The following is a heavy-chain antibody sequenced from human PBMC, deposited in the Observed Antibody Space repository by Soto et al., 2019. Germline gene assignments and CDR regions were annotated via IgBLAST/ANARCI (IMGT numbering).Heavy chain of an antibody. CDR1: GFTFSDYF. Sequence: QEQLVESGGGLVKPGGSLRLSCAASGFTFSDYFMTWIRQAPGKGLEWVSYISSSGSTIYYADSVKGRFTISRDNAKNSLCLQMDSLRAEDTAVYYCARGRGYYYYMDVWGKGTTVTVSS. V-gene: IGHV3-11*01. CDR3: ARGRGYYYYMDV. CDR2: ISSSGSTI. J-gene: IGHJ6*03.